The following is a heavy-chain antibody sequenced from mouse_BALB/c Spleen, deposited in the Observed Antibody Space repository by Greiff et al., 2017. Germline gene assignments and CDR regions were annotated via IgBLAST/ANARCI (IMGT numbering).Heavy chain of an antibody. CDR1: GYTFTDYE. CDR3: TRHAGGYYYAMDY. Sequence: QVQLKQSGAELVRPGASVTLSCKASGYTFTDYEMHWVKQTPVHGLEWIGAIDPETGGTAYNQKFKGKATLTADKSSSTAYMELRSLTSEDSAVYYCTRHAGGYYYAMDYWGQGTSVTVSS. V-gene: IGHV1-15*01. J-gene: IGHJ4*01. CDR2: IDPETGGT. D-gene: IGHD2-2*01.